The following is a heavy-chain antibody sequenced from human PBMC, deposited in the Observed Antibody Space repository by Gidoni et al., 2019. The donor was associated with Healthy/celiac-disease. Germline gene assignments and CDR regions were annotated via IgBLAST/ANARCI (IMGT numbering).Heavy chain of an antibody. V-gene: IGHV4-39*01. D-gene: IGHD5-18*01. J-gene: IGHJ4*02. CDR2: ST. Sequence: STYYNPSLKSRVTISVDTSKNQFSLKLSSVTAADTAVYYCASHGVFTAILDYWGQGTLVTVSS. CDR3: ASHGVFTAILDY.